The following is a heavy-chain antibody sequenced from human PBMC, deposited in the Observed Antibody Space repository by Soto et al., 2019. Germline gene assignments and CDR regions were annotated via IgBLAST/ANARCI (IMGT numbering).Heavy chain of an antibody. CDR2: IYYSGST. CDR1: GGSISSYY. Sequence: TSETLSLTCTVSGGSISSYYWSWIRQPPGKGLEWIGYIYYSGSTNYNPSLKSRVTISVDTSKNQFSLKLSSVTAADTAVYYRARHNDIVVVPAAIYYMDVWGKGTTVTVSS. D-gene: IGHD2-2*01. J-gene: IGHJ6*03. CDR3: ARHNDIVVVPAAIYYMDV. V-gene: IGHV4-59*08.